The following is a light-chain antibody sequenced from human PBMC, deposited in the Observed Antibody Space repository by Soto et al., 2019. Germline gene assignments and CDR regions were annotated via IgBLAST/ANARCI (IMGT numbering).Light chain of an antibody. CDR1: QSVHNY. V-gene: IGKV3-11*01. Sequence: EIVLTQSPATLSLSPGQRATLSCRASQSVHNYLAGYQQKPGQAPRLLIYDASNRATGIPARFSGSGSGTDFTLTISSLEPEDFAVYYCQQRSYGLTFGPGTKVDFK. CDR3: QQRSYGLT. J-gene: IGKJ3*01. CDR2: DAS.